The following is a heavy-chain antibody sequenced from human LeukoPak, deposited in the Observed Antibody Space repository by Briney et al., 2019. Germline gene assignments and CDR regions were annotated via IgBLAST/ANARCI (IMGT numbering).Heavy chain of an antibody. CDR3: ARGVKSYGPQRHNWFDP. CDR2: MNPNSGNT. D-gene: IGHD5-18*01. Sequence: GASVKVTCKASGYTFTSYDINWVRQATGQGLEWMGWMNPNSGNTGYAQKFQGRVTITRNSSISTAYMELSRLRSEDTAVYYCARGVKSYGPQRHNWFDPWGQGTLVTVSS. V-gene: IGHV1-8*03. J-gene: IGHJ5*02. CDR1: GYTFTSYD.